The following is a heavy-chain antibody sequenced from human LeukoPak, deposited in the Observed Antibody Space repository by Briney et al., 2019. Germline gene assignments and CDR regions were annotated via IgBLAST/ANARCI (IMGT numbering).Heavy chain of an antibody. V-gene: IGHV3-66*01. CDR1: GFTVSSNY. J-gene: IGHJ3*02. CDR2: IYSGGST. D-gene: IGHD3-22*01. CDR3: ARAAYYYDSSGPGALDI. Sequence: PGGSLRLSCAASGFTVSSNYMSWVRQAPGKGLEWVSVIYSGGSTYYADSVKGRFTISRDNSKNTLYLQMNSLRAEDTAVYYCARAAYYYDSSGPGALDIWGQGTMVTVSS.